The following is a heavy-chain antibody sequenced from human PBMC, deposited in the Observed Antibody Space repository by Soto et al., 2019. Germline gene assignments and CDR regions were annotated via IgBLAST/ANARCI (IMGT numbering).Heavy chain of an antibody. CDR2: IDPSDSYT. Sequence: GESLKISCKGSGYSFTSYWISWVRQMPGKGLEWMGRIDPSDSYTNYSPSFQGHVTISADKSISTAYLQWSSLKASDTAMYYCARSWSGYYPVDCWGQGTLVTVSS. CDR3: ARSWSGYYPVDC. CDR1: GYSFTSYW. V-gene: IGHV5-10-1*01. D-gene: IGHD3-3*01. J-gene: IGHJ4*02.